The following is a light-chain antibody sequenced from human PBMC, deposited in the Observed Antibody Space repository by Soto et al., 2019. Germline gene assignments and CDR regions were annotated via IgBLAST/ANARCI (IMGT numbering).Light chain of an antibody. CDR2: GAS. J-gene: IGKJ1*01. Sequence: ENVLTQSPGTLSLSPGERATLSCRASQSVSSNYLAWYQQKPGQAPRLLVYGASSRATGIPDRFSGSGSGTDFTLTISRLEPEDFAVYFRQQYGSSPTTFGQGTKVDIK. CDR3: QQYGSSPTT. CDR1: QSVSSNY. V-gene: IGKV3-20*01.